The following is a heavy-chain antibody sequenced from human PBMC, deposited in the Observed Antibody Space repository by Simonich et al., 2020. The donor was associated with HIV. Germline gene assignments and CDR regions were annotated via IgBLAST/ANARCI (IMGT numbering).Heavy chain of an antibody. CDR1: GYPFTTHA. D-gene: IGHD4-17*01. CDR3: VREVRSFDY. J-gene: IGHJ4*02. Sequence: QVQLVQSGSELKKPGASVNVYCQASGYPFTTHAMNWVRQAPGQGLEWMGWINTNTGNPTYAQGFTGRFVFSLDTSVSTAYLQISSLKDEDTAVYYCVREVRSFDYWGQGTLVTVSS. CDR2: INTNTGNP. V-gene: IGHV7-4-1*02.